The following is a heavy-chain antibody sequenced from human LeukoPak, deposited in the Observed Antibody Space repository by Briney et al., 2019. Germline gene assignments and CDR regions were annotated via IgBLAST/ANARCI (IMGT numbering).Heavy chain of an antibody. CDR3: ARVESYGSGRDFDY. V-gene: IGHV4-30-4*01. J-gene: IGHJ4*02. CDR2: IYYSGST. D-gene: IGHD3-10*01. Sequence: SETLSLTCTVSGGSISSGDYYWSWIRQPPGKGREWIGYIYYSGSTYYNPSLTSRVTISVDTSKNQFSLKLSSVTAADTVVYYCARVESYGSGRDFDYWGQGTLVTVSS. CDR1: GGSISSGDYY.